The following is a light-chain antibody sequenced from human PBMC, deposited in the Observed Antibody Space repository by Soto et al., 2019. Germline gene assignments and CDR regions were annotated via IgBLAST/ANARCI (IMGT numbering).Light chain of an antibody. V-gene: IGKV3-15*01. J-gene: IGKJ2*01. CDR3: HQYNNWPPYT. CDR2: GAS. CDR1: QSVSSN. Sequence: DIVMTQSPATLSVSPGERATLSCRASQSVSSNLAWYQQKPGQAPTLLIYGASTRATGIPARFSGSGSGTELTLTISSILSEDFSVYYCHQYNNWPPYTFGQGTKLEIK.